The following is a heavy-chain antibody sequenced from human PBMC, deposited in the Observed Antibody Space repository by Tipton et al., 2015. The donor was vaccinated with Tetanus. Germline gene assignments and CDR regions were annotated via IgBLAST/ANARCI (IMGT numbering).Heavy chain of an antibody. CDR3: ARANYDSSKKGPFDS. V-gene: IGHV4-59*01. CDR2: IYYNGST. J-gene: IGHJ4*02. Sequence: TLSLTCSVSGGSISYYYWSWIRQSPGKGLEWIGHIYYNGSTKYNPSLKSRVTVSLDTSKKHFSLRLSSVTAADTAVYYCARANYDSSKKGPFDSWGQGSLAIVSS. CDR1: GGSISYYY. D-gene: IGHD1-7*01.